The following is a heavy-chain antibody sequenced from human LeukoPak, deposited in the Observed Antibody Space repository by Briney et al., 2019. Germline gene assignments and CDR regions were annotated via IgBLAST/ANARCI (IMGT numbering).Heavy chain of an antibody. CDR1: GGTFSSYA. D-gene: IGHD2-8*01. CDR2: IIPIFGTA. V-gene: IGHV1-69*13. J-gene: IGHJ3*02. Sequence: SVKVSCKASGGTFSSYAISWVRQAPGQGLEWMGGIIPIFGTANYAQKFQGRVTITADESTSTAYMELSSLRSEDTAVYYCARGGGYCTNGVCYFDAFDIWGQGTMVTVSS. CDR3: ARGGGYCTNGVCYFDAFDI.